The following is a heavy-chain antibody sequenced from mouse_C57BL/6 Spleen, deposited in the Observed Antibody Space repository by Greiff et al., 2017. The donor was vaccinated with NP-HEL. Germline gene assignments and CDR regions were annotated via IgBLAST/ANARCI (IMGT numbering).Heavy chain of an antibody. CDR3: ARDYGSSPLAMDY. J-gene: IGHJ4*01. Sequence: QVHVQQSGPGLVQPSPCLSIPCTVSGFSLTSYGVHWVRQSPGKGLEWLGVIWSGGSTDYNAAFISRLSISKDNSKSQVFFKMNSLQADDTAIYYCARDYGSSPLAMDYWGQGTSVTVSS. CDR1: GFSLTSYG. CDR2: IWSGGST. V-gene: IGHV2-2*01. D-gene: IGHD1-1*01.